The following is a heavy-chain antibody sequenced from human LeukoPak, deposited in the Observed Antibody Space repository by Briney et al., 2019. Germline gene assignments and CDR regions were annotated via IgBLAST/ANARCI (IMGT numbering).Heavy chain of an antibody. V-gene: IGHV4-59*08. CDR2: IYYTGST. D-gene: IGHD6-6*01. Sequence: PSETLSLTCTVSGAPITSFYWNWIRQPPGKGLEWIGYIYYTGSTNYNPSLKSRVTMFVDMSKNQFSLRLSSVTAADTAVYYCARHRAYSSSSPFDYWGQGTLVTVSS. J-gene: IGHJ4*02. CDR1: GAPITSFY. CDR3: ARHRAYSSSSPFDY.